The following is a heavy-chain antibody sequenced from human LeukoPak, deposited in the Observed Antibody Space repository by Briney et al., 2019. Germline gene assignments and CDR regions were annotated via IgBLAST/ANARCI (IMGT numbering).Heavy chain of an antibody. Sequence: ASVKVSCKASGYTFTSYGISWVRQAPGQGLEWMGWISAYNGNTNYAQKLQGRVTMTTDTSTSTAYMELRSLRSDDTAAYYCARGPAGGYYGSGSYFDYWGQGTLVTVSS. V-gene: IGHV1-18*04. D-gene: IGHD3-10*01. J-gene: IGHJ4*02. CDR1: GYTFTSYG. CDR2: ISAYNGNT. CDR3: ARGPAGGYYGSGSYFDY.